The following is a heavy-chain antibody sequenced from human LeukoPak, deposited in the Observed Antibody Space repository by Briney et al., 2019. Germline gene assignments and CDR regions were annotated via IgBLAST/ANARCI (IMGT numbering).Heavy chain of an antibody. D-gene: IGHD2-2*02. V-gene: IGHV3-23*01. CDR2: ISGSGGST. CDR3: AKAGIVVVPAAILNWFDP. CDR1: GFTFSSHA. Sequence: PGGSLRLSCAASGFTFSSHAMSWVRQAPGKGLEWVSAISGSGGSTYYADSVKGRFTISRDNSKNTLYLQMNSLRAEDTAVYYCAKAGIVVVPAAILNWFDPWGQGTLVTVSS. J-gene: IGHJ5*02.